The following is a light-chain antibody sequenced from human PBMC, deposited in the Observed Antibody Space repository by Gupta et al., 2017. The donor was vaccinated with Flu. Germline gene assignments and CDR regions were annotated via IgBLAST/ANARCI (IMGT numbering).Light chain of an antibody. Sequence: QSVLTQPPPASGTPGQRVTISCSGSSPNIGSNTVNWYQQLPGTAPKLLIYSNNQRPSGVPNRFSGSKSGTSASLAISGLQSEDEADYYCAAWDDSLNGYVFGTGTKVTVL. V-gene: IGLV1-44*01. CDR1: SPNIGSNT. J-gene: IGLJ1*01. CDR2: SNN. CDR3: AAWDDSLNGYV.